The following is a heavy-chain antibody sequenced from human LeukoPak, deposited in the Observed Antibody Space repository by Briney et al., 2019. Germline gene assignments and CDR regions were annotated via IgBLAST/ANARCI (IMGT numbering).Heavy chain of an antibody. CDR2: IHTSGST. CDR1: GSPISSYY. Sequence: PSETLSLTCTVSGSPISSYYWSWIRQSAGKGLEWIGRIHTSGSTDYNPSLKSRVTISVDTSKNQFSLKLSSVTAADTAVYYCARNRKRGYSYGPVGFFHWGQGTLVTVSS. D-gene: IGHD5-18*01. V-gene: IGHV4-4*07. J-gene: IGHJ4*02. CDR3: ARNRKRGYSYGPVGFFH.